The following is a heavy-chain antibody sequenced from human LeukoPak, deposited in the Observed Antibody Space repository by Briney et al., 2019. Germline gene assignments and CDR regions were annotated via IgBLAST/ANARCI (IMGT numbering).Heavy chain of an antibody. D-gene: IGHD5-12*01. V-gene: IGHV3-21*01. CDR1: GFTFSSYN. CDR2: ISSTSRSYI. Sequence: GGSLRLSCAASGFTFSSYNMNWVRQAPGKGLEWVSSISSTSRSYIYYADSVKGRFTISRDNAKNSLYLQMNSLRAEDTAVYYCAREHSGYDFPGRDYYYMDVWGKGTTVTVSS. J-gene: IGHJ6*03. CDR3: AREHSGYDFPGRDYYYMDV.